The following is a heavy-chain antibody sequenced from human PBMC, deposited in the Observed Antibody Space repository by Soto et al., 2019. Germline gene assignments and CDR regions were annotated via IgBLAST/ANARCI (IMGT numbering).Heavy chain of an antibody. D-gene: IGHD2-2*01. CDR2: INHSGST. CDR1: GGSFSGYY. V-gene: IGHV4-34*01. J-gene: IGHJ5*02. CDR3: ARGRRDIVVVPAAISWWFDP. Sequence: SSETLSLTCAVYGGSFSGYYWSWIRQPPGKGLEWIGEINHSGSTNYNPSLKSRVNKSVDTSKNQYSLKLSSVTAADKAVYKCARGRRDIVVVPAAISWWFDPWGQGTLVTVSS.